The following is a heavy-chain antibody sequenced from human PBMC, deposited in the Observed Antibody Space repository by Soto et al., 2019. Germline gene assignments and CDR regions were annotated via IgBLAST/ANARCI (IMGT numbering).Heavy chain of an antibody. CDR2: IYNGDNT. CDR1: GFTVSYNY. V-gene: IGHV3-66*01. D-gene: IGHD6-19*01. J-gene: IGHJ4*02. CDR3: PRAEQWLAFDS. Sequence: PGGSLRLSCAASGFTVSYNYMSWVRQAPGKGLEWVSVIYNGDNTNYADSVKGRFTISRDHSKNTLDLQMNNLRAGDTAVYYCPRAEQWLAFDSWGQGTLVTVYS.